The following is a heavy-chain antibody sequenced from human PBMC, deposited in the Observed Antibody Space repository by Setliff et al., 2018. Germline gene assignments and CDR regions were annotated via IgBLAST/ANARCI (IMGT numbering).Heavy chain of an antibody. J-gene: IGHJ5*02. D-gene: IGHD3-16*01. Sequence: TLSLTCSVSGDSIGRGGYYWSWIRQQPGKGLEWIASIYYSGSTYYNPSLKSRLRVSMDSSKNQFYLDLSSVTAADTAVYYCARDRRGGYGAINWFDPWGQGTSVTVSS. CDR3: ARDRRGGYGAINWFDP. V-gene: IGHV4-31*03. CDR2: IYYSGST. CDR1: GDSIGRGGYY.